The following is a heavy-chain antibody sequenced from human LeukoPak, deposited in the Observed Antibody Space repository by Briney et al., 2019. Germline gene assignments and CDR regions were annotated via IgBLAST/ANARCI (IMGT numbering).Heavy chain of an antibody. CDR2: IYYSGST. D-gene: IGHD6-19*01. Sequence: PSETLSLTCTVSGGSISSSSYYWGWIRQPPGKGLEWIGSIYYSGSTYYNPSLKSRVTISVDTSKNQFSLKLSSVTAADTAVYYCAREVLRSGWYGGAFDHWGQGTLVTVST. J-gene: IGHJ4*02. CDR1: GGSISSSSYY. V-gene: IGHV4-39*07. CDR3: AREVLRSGWYGGAFDH.